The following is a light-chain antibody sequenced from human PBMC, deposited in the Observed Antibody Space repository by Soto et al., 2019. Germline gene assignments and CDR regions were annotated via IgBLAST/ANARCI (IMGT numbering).Light chain of an antibody. CDR3: SSYTSSSTMVV. CDR2: EVS. Sequence: QSALTQPASVSGSPGQSITISCTGTSSDVGGYNYVSWYQQHPGKAPKLMIYEVSNRPSGVSNRFSGSKSGNTASLTISGLQAEDEADYYCSSYTSSSTMVVLGGGTQMT. J-gene: IGLJ2*01. CDR1: SSDVGGYNY. V-gene: IGLV2-14*01.